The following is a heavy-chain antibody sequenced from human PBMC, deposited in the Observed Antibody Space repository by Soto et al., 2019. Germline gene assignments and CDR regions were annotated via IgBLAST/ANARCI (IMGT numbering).Heavy chain of an antibody. Sequence: QVRLVESGGGVVQPGRSLRLSCAASGFTFSSYGMHWVRQAPGKGLEWVAVVSHDGSKKYYADSVKGRFTISRDNSMSTLFLQMNSLRAEDTAVYHCAKDMHGNGEYYFDYWGQGSLVTVSS. CDR3: AKDMHGNGEYYFDY. CDR1: GFTFSSYG. CDR2: VSHDGSKK. D-gene: IGHD4-17*01. V-gene: IGHV3-30*18. J-gene: IGHJ4*02.